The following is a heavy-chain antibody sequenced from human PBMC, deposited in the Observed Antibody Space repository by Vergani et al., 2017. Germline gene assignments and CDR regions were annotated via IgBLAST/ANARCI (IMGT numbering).Heavy chain of an antibody. CDR1: GGSFSGYY. Sequence: QVPLQQWGAGLLKPSETLSLTCAVYGGSFSGYYWSWIRLAPGKGLEWIGEINHSGTINYNPTLKSPFNVSIDTSRDHFSLKLRSVSAADTAVYFCARRAERWETLLRDDFDVWGQGTFVTVSP. CDR3: ARRAERWETLLRDDFDV. J-gene: IGHJ3*01. V-gene: IGHV4-34*01. D-gene: IGHD1-26*01. CDR2: INHSGTI.